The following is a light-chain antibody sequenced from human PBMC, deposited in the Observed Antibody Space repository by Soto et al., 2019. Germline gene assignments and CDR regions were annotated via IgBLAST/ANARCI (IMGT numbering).Light chain of an antibody. CDR2: ALS. V-gene: IGKV1-6*01. Sequence: AIEMTQSPSSLSASVGDRVNIACRASQGIGNDLAWYQQRPGKAPKLLFNALSSLQSGVPSRFSGTGSGKDFTLTIGSLQPEVIATYYCLQDHNLLTFGGGTKVEIK. J-gene: IGKJ4*01. CDR3: LQDHNLLT. CDR1: QGIGND.